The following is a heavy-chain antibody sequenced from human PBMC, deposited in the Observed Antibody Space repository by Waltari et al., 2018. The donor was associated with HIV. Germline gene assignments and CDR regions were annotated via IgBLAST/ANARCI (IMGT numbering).Heavy chain of an antibody. CDR2: IFSNDAK. CDR3: ARMIDMSNRWIYWFDP. CDR1: GFSLSNARMG. D-gene: IGHD2-15*01. V-gene: IGHV2-26*01. Sequence: QVTLKESGPVLVKPTETLTLTCAVSGFSLSNARMGVSWIRQPPGEALEWLAHIFSNDAKSYNASLKSKLTISKDTSKSQVVLTMTNMDPVDTATYYCARMIDMSNRWIYWFDPWGQGILVTVSS. J-gene: IGHJ5*02.